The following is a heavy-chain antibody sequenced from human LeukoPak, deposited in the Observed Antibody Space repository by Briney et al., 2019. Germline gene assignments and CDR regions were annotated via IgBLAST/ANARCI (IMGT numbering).Heavy chain of an antibody. V-gene: IGHV3-23*01. Sequence: GSLRLSCAASGFTFSSYAMSWVRQAPRKGLEWVSVVSGSGSSTDYADSVKGRFTISRDNSKNTLYLQMSSLSAEDTAVYYCAKMNVLTGYYTPNFDFWGQGTLVTVSS. D-gene: IGHD3-9*01. J-gene: IGHJ4*02. CDR1: GFTFSSYA. CDR2: VSGSGSST. CDR3: AKMNVLTGYYTPNFDF.